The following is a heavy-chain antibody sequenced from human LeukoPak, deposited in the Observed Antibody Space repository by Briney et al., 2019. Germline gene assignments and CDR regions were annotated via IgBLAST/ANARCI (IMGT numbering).Heavy chain of an antibody. J-gene: IGHJ6*03. Sequence: ASVKVSCKPSGYSFSDYGITWVRQAPGLGIEWMGWISGYNGNTNYAESLQGRVTMTIDTSTGTAYLDLRSLRSDDTAVYYCARVGLVDNEYGFYFYMDVWGKGTTVIVSS. V-gene: IGHV1-18*01. CDR1: GYSFSDYG. CDR2: ISGYNGNT. D-gene: IGHD4/OR15-4a*01. CDR3: ARVGLVDNEYGFYFYMDV.